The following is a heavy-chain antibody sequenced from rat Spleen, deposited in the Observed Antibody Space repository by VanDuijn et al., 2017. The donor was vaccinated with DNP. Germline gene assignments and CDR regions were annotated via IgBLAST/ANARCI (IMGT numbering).Heavy chain of an antibody. Sequence: EVQLVESDGGLVQPGRSLKLSCAASGFTFSDYYMAWVRQAPTKGLEWVATISYDGSSTYYRDSVKGRFTISRDNAKSTLYLQMDSLRSEDTATYYCASEVITIAAISPFAYWGQGVMVTVSS. CDR1: GFTFSDYY. J-gene: IGHJ2*01. V-gene: IGHV5-29*01. CDR3: ASEVITIAAISPFAY. D-gene: IGHD1-2*01. CDR2: ISYDGSST.